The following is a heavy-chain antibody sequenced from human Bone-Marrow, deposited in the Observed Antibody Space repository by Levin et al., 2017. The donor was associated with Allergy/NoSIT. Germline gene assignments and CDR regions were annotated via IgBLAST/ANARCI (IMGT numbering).Heavy chain of an antibody. V-gene: IGHV1-69*01. CDR1: GGTFSSYA. Sequence: KISCKASGGTFSSYAISWVRQAPGQGLEWMGGIIPIFGTANYAQKFQGRVTITADESTSTAYMELSSLRSEDTAVYYCARESGYSYGFDYWGQGTLVTVSS. J-gene: IGHJ4*02. CDR3: ARESGYSYGFDY. D-gene: IGHD5-18*01. CDR2: IIPIFGTA.